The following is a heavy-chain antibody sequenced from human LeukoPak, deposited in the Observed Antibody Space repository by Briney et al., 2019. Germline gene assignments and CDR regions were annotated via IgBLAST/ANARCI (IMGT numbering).Heavy chain of an antibody. Sequence: PGGSLRLSCATSGFTFSTYAMTWVRQAPGKGLEWVSALTGSGGSTYYADSVRGRFTISRDNSKNTLYLQMNSLRVEDTAVYYCAKEAVRGIILRSWFDPWGQGTLVTVSS. CDR1: GFTFSTYA. CDR3: AKEAVRGIILRSWFDP. D-gene: IGHD3-10*01. V-gene: IGHV3-23*01. J-gene: IGHJ5*02. CDR2: LTGSGGST.